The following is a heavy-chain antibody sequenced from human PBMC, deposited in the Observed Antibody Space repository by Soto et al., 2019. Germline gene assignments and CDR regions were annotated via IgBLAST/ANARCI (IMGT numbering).Heavy chain of an antibody. CDR3: ATDDCISTSCYYFDY. V-gene: IGHV3-30*03. CDR1: GFTFSTYG. Sequence: QVQLVESGGGVVQPGRSLRLSCAASGFTFSTYGMHWVRQAPGKGLEWVAVISYDGSNKYYADSVKGRFTISRDNSKNTLYLQMNSLRAEDTAVYYFATDDCISTSCYYFDYWGQGTLVTVSS. CDR2: ISYDGSNK. D-gene: IGHD2-2*01. J-gene: IGHJ4*02.